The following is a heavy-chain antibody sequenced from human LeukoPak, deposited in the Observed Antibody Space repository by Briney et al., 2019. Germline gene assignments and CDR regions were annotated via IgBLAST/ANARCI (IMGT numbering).Heavy chain of an antibody. CDR1: EITFSNYG. CDR3: ARERVVTRYFDY. Sequence: PGRSLRLSCAASEITFSNYGMHWVRQAPGKGLEWVAIIYYDGTNKYYADSVKGRFTISRDNSKKMLYLQMNSLRAEDTAVYYCARERVVTRYFDYWGQGTQVTVSS. CDR2: IYYDGTNK. J-gene: IGHJ4*02. V-gene: IGHV3-33*01.